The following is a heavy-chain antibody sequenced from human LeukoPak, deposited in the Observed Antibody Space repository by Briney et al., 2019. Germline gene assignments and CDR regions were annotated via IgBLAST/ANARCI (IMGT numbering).Heavy chain of an antibody. V-gene: IGHV1-69*13. J-gene: IGHJ5*02. CDR2: IIPIFGTA. CDR3: AREIVVVTAMGWFDP. Sequence: SVKVSCKASGYTFTNYYMHWVRQAPGQGLEWMGGIIPIFGTANYAQKFQGRVTITADESTSTAYMELSSLRSEDTAVYYCAREIVVVTAMGWFDPWGQGTLVTVSS. CDR1: GYTFTNYY. D-gene: IGHD2-21*02.